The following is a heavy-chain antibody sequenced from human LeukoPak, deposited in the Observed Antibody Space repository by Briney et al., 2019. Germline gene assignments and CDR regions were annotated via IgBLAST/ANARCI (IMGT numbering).Heavy chain of an antibody. CDR2: IWYDGSNK. D-gene: IGHD3-10*01. CDR3: ARDPYGSGSYYRVFDY. J-gene: IGHJ4*02. Sequence: PGGSLRLSCAASGFTFSSYGMHWVRQAPGKGLEWVAVIWYDGSNKYYADSVKGRFTISRDNSKSTLYLQMNSLRAEDTAVYYCARDPYGSGSYYRVFDYWGQGTLVTVSS. V-gene: IGHV3-33*01. CDR1: GFTFSSYG.